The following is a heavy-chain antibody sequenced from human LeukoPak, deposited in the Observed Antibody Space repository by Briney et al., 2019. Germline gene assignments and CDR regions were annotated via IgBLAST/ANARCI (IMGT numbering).Heavy chain of an antibody. J-gene: IGHJ4*02. CDR3: VRTEVSSGSEDY. Sequence: SQTLSLTCTVSGGSIISSAYYWGWIRQPPGKGLEWIGYIYYSGSTYYNPSLKSRVTISLDTSKNQFSLKLSSVTAADTAVYYCVRTEVSSGSEDYWGQGTLVTVSS. V-gene: IGHV4-30-4*08. CDR2: IYYSGST. D-gene: IGHD6-19*01. CDR1: GGSIISSAYY.